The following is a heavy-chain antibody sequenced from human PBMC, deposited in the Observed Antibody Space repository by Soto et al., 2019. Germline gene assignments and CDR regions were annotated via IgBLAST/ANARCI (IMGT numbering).Heavy chain of an antibody. D-gene: IGHD3-16*01. V-gene: IGHV4-61*08. CDR3: ARIPVDTYMIYWSDP. J-gene: IGHJ5*02. CDR1: GDSVSSGDYY. CDR2: VYFSGST. Sequence: QVQLQESGPGLVRPWETLSLTCRVSGDSVSSGDYYWSWIRQPPGKGLEWIGHVYFSGSTNYIPSLKSRLTMSVDTAKNQFSLKLNSVTAADTAVYYCARIPVDTYMIYWSDPWGQGTQVTVSS.